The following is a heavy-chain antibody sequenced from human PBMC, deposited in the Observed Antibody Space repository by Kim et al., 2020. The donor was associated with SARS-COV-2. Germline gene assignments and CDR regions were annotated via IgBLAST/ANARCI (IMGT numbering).Heavy chain of an antibody. CDR3: AKDLGYTYDVLDY. CDR2: ITGDGGST. CDR1: GFTFRSYA. Sequence: GGSLRLSCAASGFTFRSYAMIWVRQAPGKGLEWVSSITGDGGSTYYAHSVKGRFTISRDNSKHPLYLEMNSLRADDTAVYYCAKDLGYTYDVLDYWGQGTLVTVSS. D-gene: IGHD3-16*01. V-gene: IGHV3-23*01. J-gene: IGHJ4*02.